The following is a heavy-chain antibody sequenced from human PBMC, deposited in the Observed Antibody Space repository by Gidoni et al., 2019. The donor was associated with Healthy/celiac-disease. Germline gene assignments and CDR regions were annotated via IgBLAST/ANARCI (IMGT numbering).Heavy chain of an antibody. CDR2: ISAYNGNT. CDR1: GYTFTSYG. D-gene: IGHD3-10*01. CDR3: AREGLLRGSHKYYYYGMDV. Sequence: QVQLVQSGAEVKKTGASVKVSCKASGYTFTSYGSSWVRQAPGQGLEWMGWISAYNGNTNYAQKLQGRVTMTTDTSTSTAYMELRSLRSDDTAVYYCAREGLLRGSHKYYYYGMDVWGQGTTVTVSS. J-gene: IGHJ6*02. V-gene: IGHV1-18*01.